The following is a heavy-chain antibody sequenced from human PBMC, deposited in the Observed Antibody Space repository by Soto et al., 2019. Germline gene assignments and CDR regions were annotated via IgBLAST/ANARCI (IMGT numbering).Heavy chain of an antibody. V-gene: IGHV3-11*06. J-gene: IGHJ4*02. Sequence: GGSLRLSCAASGFTFSDYYMSWIRQAPGKGLEWVSYISSSSSYTNYADSVKGRFTISRDNAKNSLYLQMNSLRAEDTAVYYCARVRMEGYYDFWSAIHFDYWGQGTLVTVSS. CDR3: ARVRMEGYYDFWSAIHFDY. CDR1: GFTFSDYY. CDR2: ISSSSSYT. D-gene: IGHD3-3*01.